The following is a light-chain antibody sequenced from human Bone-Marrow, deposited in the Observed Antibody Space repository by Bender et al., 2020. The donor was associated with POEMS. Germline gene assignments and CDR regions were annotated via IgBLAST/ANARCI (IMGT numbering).Light chain of an antibody. CDR3: CGYAGSSAWV. Sequence: QSALTQPASVSGSPGQSITISCTGTSSDVGAYNFVSWYHQHPGKVPKLMIYDVTKWPSGVSSRFSGSKSGNAASLTISGLQAEDEADYYCCGYAGSSAWVFGGGTKVTVL. CDR2: DVT. CDR1: SSDVGAYNF. V-gene: IGLV2-23*02. J-gene: IGLJ3*02.